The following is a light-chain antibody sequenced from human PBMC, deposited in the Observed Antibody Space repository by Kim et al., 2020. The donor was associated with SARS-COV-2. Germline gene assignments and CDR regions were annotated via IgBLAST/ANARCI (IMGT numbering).Light chain of an antibody. Sequence: SYELTQPPSVSVSPGQTASITCSGDKLGDKYACWYQQKPGQSPVLVIYQDSKRPSGIPERFSGSNSGNTATLTISGTQPMDEADYHCQAWDSSTEVFCGG. CDR3: QAWDSSTEV. V-gene: IGLV3-1*01. CDR2: QDS. J-gene: IGLJ2*01. CDR1: KLGDKY.